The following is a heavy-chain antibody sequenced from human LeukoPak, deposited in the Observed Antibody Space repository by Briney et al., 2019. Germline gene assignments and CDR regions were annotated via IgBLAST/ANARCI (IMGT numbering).Heavy chain of an antibody. CDR2: INPNSGGT. D-gene: IGHD3-22*01. CDR1: GYTFTGYY. J-gene: IGHJ4*02. V-gene: IGHV1-2*02. Sequence: ASVKVSCKASGYTFTGYYMHWVRQAPGQGLEWMGWINPNSGGTNYAQTLQGRVTMTRDTSISIVYMELSGLRTDDTAAYYCARVLRYDDSSGYYTYWGQGTLVTVSS. CDR3: ARVLRYDDSSGYYTY.